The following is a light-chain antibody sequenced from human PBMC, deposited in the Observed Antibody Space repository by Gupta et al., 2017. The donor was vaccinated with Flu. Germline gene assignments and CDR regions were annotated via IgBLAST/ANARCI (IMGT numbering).Light chain of an antibody. CDR2: DVT. CDR3: SLYTSSTFYV. Sequence: QSALTQPASVSGSPGQSITISCSGTSSDVGGYNYVSWYQQHPGKAPKLMIYDVTNRPSGVSNRFSGSKSGNTASLTISVLQAEDEADYYCSLYTSSTFYVFGTGTKVTVL. J-gene: IGLJ1*01. CDR1: SSDVGGYNY. V-gene: IGLV2-14*01.